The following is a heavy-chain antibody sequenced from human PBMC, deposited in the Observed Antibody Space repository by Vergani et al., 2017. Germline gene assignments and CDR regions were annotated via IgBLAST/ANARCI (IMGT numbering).Heavy chain of an antibody. V-gene: IGHV2-5*02. Sequence: QITLKESGPTLVKPTQTLTLTCTFSGFSLSTSGVGVGWIRQPPGKALEWLALIYWDDDKRYSPSLKSRLTITKDTSKNQVVLTMTNMDPVDTATYYCAHRREYYYGSGSYYNSHFDYWGQGTLVTVSS. D-gene: IGHD3-10*01. CDR1: GFSLSTSGVG. CDR3: AHRREYYYGSGSYYNSHFDY. J-gene: IGHJ4*02. CDR2: IYWDDDK.